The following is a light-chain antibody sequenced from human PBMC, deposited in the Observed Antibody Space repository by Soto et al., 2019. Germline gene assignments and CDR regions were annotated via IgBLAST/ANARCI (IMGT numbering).Light chain of an antibody. Sequence: EIVLTQSPGTLSLSPGERATLSCRASQSVSSSFLAWYQQRPGQAPRLLIYGASSRATGIPDRFSGSGSGTDFTLIISRLEPEDFAMYYCHQYGSSPPLTFGGGTKVEIK. CDR3: HQYGSSPPLT. CDR1: QSVSSSF. V-gene: IGKV3-20*01. J-gene: IGKJ4*01. CDR2: GAS.